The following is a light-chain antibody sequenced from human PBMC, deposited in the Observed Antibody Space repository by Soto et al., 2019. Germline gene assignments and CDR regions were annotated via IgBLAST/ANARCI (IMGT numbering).Light chain of an antibody. CDR1: QIVDSGY. Sequence: EIVLTQSPGTPSLSPGDRATLSCRASQIVDSGYLAWYQQRPGQAPRLLIYGTSSRATGIPDRFSGSGSGTDFTLTISRLEPEDFAVYYCQQYDDSPITFGQGTRL. CDR3: QQYDDSPIT. J-gene: IGKJ5*01. V-gene: IGKV3-20*01. CDR2: GTS.